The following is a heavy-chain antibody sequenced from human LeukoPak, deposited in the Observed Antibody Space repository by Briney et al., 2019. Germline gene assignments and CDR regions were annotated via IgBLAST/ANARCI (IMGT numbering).Heavy chain of an antibody. V-gene: IGHV1-69-2*01. J-gene: IGHJ4*02. CDR2: VDPEDGET. Sequence: ASVKVSCKVSGYTFTVYYMHWVQQAPGKGLEWMGLVDPEDGETIYAEKFQGRVTITADTSTDTAYMELSSLRSEDTAVYYCATPPGRWGGYWGQGTLVTVSP. CDR1: GYTFTVYY. D-gene: IGHD3-16*01. CDR3: ATPPGRWGGY.